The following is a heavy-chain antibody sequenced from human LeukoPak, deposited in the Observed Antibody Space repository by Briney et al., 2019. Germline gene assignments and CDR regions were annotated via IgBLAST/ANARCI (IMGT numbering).Heavy chain of an antibody. CDR1: GFTFSSYS. Sequence: GGSLRLSCAASGFTFSSYSMNWVRQAPGKGLEWVSSISSSSSYIYYADSVKGRFTISRDNAKNSLYLQMNSLRAEDTAVYHCARVAKVAAAGQKYYFDYWGQGTLVTVSS. V-gene: IGHV3-21*01. CDR2: ISSSSSYI. J-gene: IGHJ4*02. CDR3: ARVAKVAAAGQKYYFDY. D-gene: IGHD6-13*01.